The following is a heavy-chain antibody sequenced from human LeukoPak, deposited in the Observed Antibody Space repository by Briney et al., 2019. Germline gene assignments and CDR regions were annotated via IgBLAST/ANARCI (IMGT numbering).Heavy chain of an antibody. D-gene: IGHD5-18*01. Sequence: GGSLRLSCAASGFTFSSYSMNWVRQAPGKGLEWVSSISSSSSYIYYADSVKGRFTISRDNAKNSLYLQMNSLRAEDTAVYYCARDDFREYSYGSYYYYYGMDVWGQGTTVTVSS. CDR2: ISSSSSYI. V-gene: IGHV3-21*01. CDR3: ARDDFREYSYGSYYYYYGMDV. CDR1: GFTFSSYS. J-gene: IGHJ6*02.